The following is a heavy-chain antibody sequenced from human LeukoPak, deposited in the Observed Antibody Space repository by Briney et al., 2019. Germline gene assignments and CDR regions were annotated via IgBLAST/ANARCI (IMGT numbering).Heavy chain of an antibody. V-gene: IGHV3-11*04. CDR2: ISSSGSTI. CDR1: GFTFSDYY. D-gene: IGHD3-10*01. J-gene: IGHJ4*02. Sequence: PGGSLRLSCAASGFTFSDYYMSWIRQAPGKGREGVSYISSSGSTIYYAASVKGRFTISRDNAKNTLYMQMNSLRAEDTAVYYCARVGVPYYYGSGLDYWGQGTLVTVSS. CDR3: ARVGVPYYYGSGLDY.